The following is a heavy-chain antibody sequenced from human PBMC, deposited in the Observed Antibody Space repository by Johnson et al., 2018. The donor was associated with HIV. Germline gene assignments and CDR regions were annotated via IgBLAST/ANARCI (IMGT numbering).Heavy chain of an antibody. V-gene: IGHV3-30*02. Sequence: QMQLVESGGGVVKPGGSLRLSCAASGFTFSSYGMHWVRQAPGKGLEWVAFIRYAGSNKYYDGNNKYYADSVKGRFTISRDNSKNTLYLQMNSLRAEDTALYYCAKDRGTDDAFDIWGQGTMVTVSS. CDR3: AKDRGTDDAFDI. CDR2: IRYAGSNKYYDGNNK. CDR1: GFTFSSYG. J-gene: IGHJ3*02. D-gene: IGHD3-16*01.